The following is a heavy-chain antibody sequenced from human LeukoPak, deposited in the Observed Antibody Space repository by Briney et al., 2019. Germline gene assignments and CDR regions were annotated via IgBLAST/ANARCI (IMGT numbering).Heavy chain of an antibody. CDR2: ISYDGSNK. CDR1: GFTFISYG. V-gene: IGHV3-30*18. J-gene: IGHJ4*02. CDR3: AKELVSGSRSPFDD. Sequence: GRSLRLSCAASGFTFISYGMHWVRQAPGKGLDWVAVISYDGSNKYYADSVKGRFTISRDNSKNTLYLEMISLRVEDTGVYYCAKELVSGSRSPFDDWGQGTLVTVSS. D-gene: IGHD1-26*01.